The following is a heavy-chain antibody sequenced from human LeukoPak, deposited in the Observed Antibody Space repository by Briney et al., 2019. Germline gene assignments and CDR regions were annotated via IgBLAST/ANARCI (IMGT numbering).Heavy chain of an antibody. CDR3: ARVEEVRGGITSFDY. V-gene: IGHV1-18*01. CDR1: GHTFTSYA. D-gene: IGHD3-10*01. J-gene: IGHJ4*02. Sequence: SVKLSCKASGHTFTSYAISWVRQAPGQGLEWMGWISVYNGNTNYAQKLQGRVTVTTDTSTSTAYMELRSLTSDDTAVYYCARVEEVRGGITSFDYWGQGTLVTVSS. CDR2: ISVYNGNT.